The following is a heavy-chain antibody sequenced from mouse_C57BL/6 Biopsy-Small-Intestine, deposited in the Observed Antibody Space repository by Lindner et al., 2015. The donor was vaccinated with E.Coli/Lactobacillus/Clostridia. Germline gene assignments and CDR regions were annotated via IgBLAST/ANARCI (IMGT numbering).Heavy chain of an antibody. V-gene: IGHV1-42*01. Sequence: VQLQESGPELVKPGASVKISCETSGYSFTDYYMNWVRQSPEQSLEWIGEINPATGGSTYNQKFKAKATLTVDKSSSTAYMSLMSLTSEDSAVYYCARRGGYYPFAYWGQGTLVTVSA. CDR3: ARRGGYYPFAY. CDR1: GYSFTDYY. CDR2: INPATGGS. J-gene: IGHJ3*01. D-gene: IGHD2-3*01.